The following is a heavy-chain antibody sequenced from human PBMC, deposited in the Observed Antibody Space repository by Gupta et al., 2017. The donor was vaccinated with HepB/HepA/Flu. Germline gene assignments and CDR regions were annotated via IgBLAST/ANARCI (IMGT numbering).Heavy chain of an antibody. Sequence: QVQLQQWGAGLLKPSETLSLTCAVYGGSFSGYYWSWIRQPPGKGLEWIGEINHSGSTNYNPSLKSRVTISVDTAKNQFSLKLSSVTAADTAVYYCARGSTQLGGHYSGMDVWGQGTTVTVSS. D-gene: IGHD3-3*01. CDR2: INHSGST. J-gene: IGHJ6*02. V-gene: IGHV4-34*01. CDR3: ARGSTQLGGHYSGMDV. CDR1: GGSFSGYY.